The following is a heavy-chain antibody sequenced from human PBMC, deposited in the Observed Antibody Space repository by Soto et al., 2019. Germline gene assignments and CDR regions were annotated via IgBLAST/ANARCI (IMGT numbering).Heavy chain of an antibody. CDR2: ISYDGSNK. D-gene: IGHD3-16*02. J-gene: IGHJ3*02. Sequence: QVQLVESGGGEVQPGRSLRLSCAASGFTFSSYAMHWVRQAPGKGLEWVAVISYDGSNKYYADSVKGRFTISRDNSKNPLYLQIYSLSAEDTAVYYCGGRGELSSFAFDIWGQGKMVTVSS. V-gene: IGHV3-30-3*01. CDR3: GGRGELSSFAFDI. CDR1: GFTFSSYA.